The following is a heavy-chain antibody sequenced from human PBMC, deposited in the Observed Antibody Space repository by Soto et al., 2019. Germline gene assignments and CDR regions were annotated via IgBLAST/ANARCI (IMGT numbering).Heavy chain of an antibody. Sequence: SETLSLTCTVSGGSISSGGYYCTFIRQHPGKGLEWIGYIYYSGSTYYNPSLKSRVTISVDTSKNQFSLKLSSVTAADTAVYYCAIVVPPSHCYYCYMDVWGKGTTVTVS. CDR3: AIVVPPSHCYYCYMDV. CDR2: IYYSGST. CDR1: GGSISSGGYY. V-gene: IGHV4-31*03. J-gene: IGHJ6*03.